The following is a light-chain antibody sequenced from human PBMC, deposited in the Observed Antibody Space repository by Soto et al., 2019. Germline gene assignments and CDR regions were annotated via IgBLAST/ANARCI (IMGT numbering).Light chain of an antibody. Sequence: EIVMTQSPATLSVSPGERVTLSCRASQFISNSLAWYQQRPGQPPRLLIYGASTRAAGISARFSGSGSGTESTLTISGLRSEDFAVYYCQQSSNWPRTFGQGTKVDIK. CDR3: QQSSNWPRT. V-gene: IGKV3-15*01. CDR2: GAS. CDR1: QFISNS. J-gene: IGKJ1*01.